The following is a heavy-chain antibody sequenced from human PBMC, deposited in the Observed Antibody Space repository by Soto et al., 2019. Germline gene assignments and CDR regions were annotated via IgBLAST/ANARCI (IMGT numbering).Heavy chain of an antibody. CDR1: GGSISSYY. Sequence: SETLSLTCTVSGGSISSYYWSWIRQPPGKGLEWIGYIYYSGSTNYNPSLKSRVTISVDTSKNQFSLKLSSVTAADTAVYYCARRYGWNFHHWGQGAPVTVSS. CDR3: ARRYGWNFHH. J-gene: IGHJ4*02. V-gene: IGHV4-59*08. CDR2: IYYSGST. D-gene: IGHD6-19*01.